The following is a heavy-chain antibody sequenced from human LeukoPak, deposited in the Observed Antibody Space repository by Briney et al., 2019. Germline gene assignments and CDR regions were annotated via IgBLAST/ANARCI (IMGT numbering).Heavy chain of an antibody. CDR1: GGSISSYY. D-gene: IGHD3-10*01. Sequence: SETLSLTCTVSGGSISSYYWSWIRQPPGKGLEWIGYIYYSGSTNYNPSLKSRVTISVDTSKNQFSLKLSSVTAADTAVYYCARVGYYGSGSYFGRYYFDYWGQGTLVTVSS. CDR2: IYYSGST. J-gene: IGHJ4*02. V-gene: IGHV4-59*08. CDR3: ARVGYYGSGSYFGRYYFDY.